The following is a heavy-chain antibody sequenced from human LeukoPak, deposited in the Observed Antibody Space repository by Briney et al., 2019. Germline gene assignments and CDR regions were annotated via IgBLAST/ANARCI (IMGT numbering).Heavy chain of an antibody. CDR2: IYYSGST. Sequence: PSETLSLTCTVSGGSISSSSYYWGWIRQPPGKGLEWIGSIYYSGSTYYNPSLKSRVTISVDTSKNQFSLKLSSVTAADTAVYYCARLPQNYGDYDVDYWGQGTLVTVSS. V-gene: IGHV4-39*01. CDR1: GGSISSSSYY. J-gene: IGHJ4*02. CDR3: ARLPQNYGDYDVDY. D-gene: IGHD4-17*01.